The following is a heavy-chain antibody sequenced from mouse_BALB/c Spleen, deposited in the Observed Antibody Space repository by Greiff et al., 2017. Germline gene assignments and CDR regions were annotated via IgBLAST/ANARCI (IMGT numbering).Heavy chain of an antibody. CDR2: INPGSGGT. Sequence: QVQLKESGAELVRPGTSVKVSCKASGYAFTNYLIEWVKQRPGQGLEWIGVINPGSGGTNYNEKFKGKATLTADKSSSTAYMQLSSLTSDDSAVYFCARWRAHYYGHVYAMDYWGQGTSVTVSS. V-gene: IGHV1-54*01. CDR3: ARWRAHYYGHVYAMDY. CDR1: GYAFTNYL. J-gene: IGHJ4*01. D-gene: IGHD1-2*01.